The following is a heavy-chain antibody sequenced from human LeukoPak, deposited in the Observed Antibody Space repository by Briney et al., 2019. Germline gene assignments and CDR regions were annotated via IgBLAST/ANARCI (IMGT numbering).Heavy chain of an antibody. CDR1: GYTFTSYG. D-gene: IGHD6-19*01. J-gene: IGHJ4*02. CDR2: ISAYNGNT. V-gene: IGHV1-18*01. Sequence: ASVKVSCKASGYTFTSYGISWVRQAPGQGLEWMGWISAYNGNTNYAQKFHGRVTMTTDTSTSTAYMELRSLRSDDTAVYYCARIAVAGSFDYWGQGTLVTVSS. CDR3: ARIAVAGSFDY.